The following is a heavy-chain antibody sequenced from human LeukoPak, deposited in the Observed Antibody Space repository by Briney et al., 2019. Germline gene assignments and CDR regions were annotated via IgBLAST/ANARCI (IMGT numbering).Heavy chain of an antibody. Sequence: ASVKVSCKASGGTFSSYAMSWVRQAPGQGLEWLGGIIPIFGTANYAQKFQGRVTITTDESTSTAYMELSSLRSEDTAVYYCPRSPTGDYFDYWGQGTLVTVSS. J-gene: IGHJ4*02. D-gene: IGHD7-27*01. V-gene: IGHV1-69*05. CDR3: PRSPTGDYFDY. CDR1: GGTFSSYA. CDR2: IIPIFGTA.